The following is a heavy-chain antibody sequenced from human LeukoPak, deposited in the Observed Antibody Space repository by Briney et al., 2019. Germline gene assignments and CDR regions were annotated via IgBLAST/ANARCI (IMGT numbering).Heavy chain of an antibody. CDR2: IIPIFGTA. CDR3: ASAGRLIAAAGAYYFDY. J-gene: IGHJ4*02. CDR1: GGTFSSYA. V-gene: IGHV1-69*06. D-gene: IGHD6-13*01. Sequence: ASVKVSCKASGGTFSSYAISWVRQAPGQGLEWMGGIIPIFGTANYAQKFQGRVTITADKSTSTAYMELSSLRSEDTAVYYCASAGRLIAAAGAYYFDYWGQGTLVTVSS.